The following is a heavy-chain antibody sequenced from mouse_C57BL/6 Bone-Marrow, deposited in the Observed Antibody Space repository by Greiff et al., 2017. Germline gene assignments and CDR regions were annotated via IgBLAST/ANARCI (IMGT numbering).Heavy chain of an antibody. CDR1: GYTFTSYW. CDR3: AREGDGYYLDY. D-gene: IGHD2-3*01. J-gene: IGHJ2*01. V-gene: IGHV1-59*01. CDR2: IDPSDSYT. Sequence: VQLQQPGAELVRPGTSVKLSCKASGYTFTSYWMHWVKQRPGQGLEWIGVIDPSDSYTNYNQKFKGKATLTVDTSSSTAYMQLSSLTSEDSAVYYCAREGDGYYLDYWGQGTALTVSS.